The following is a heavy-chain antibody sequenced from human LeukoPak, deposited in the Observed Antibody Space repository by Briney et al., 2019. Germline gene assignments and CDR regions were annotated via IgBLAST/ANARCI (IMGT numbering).Heavy chain of an antibody. V-gene: IGHV1-69*04. CDR1: GGTFSSYA. D-gene: IGHD3-3*01. J-gene: IGHJ5*02. Sequence: SVKVSCKASGGTFSSYAIIWVRQAPGQGLEWMGRIIPILGIANYAQKFQGRVTITADKSTSTAYMELSSLRSEDTAVYYCARDNYDFPNWFDPWGQGTLVTVSS. CDR3: ARDNYDFPNWFDP. CDR2: IIPILGIA.